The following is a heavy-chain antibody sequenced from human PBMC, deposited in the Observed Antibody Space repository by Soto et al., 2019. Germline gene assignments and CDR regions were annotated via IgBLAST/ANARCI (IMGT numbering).Heavy chain of an antibody. Sequence: PGGSLRLSCAASGVTFSSYAMSWVRQAPGKGLEWVSAISGSGGSTYYADSVKGRFTISRDNSKNTLYLQMNSLRAEDTAVYYCAKGADYGDSVYYYYYYMDVWGKGTTVTVSS. J-gene: IGHJ6*03. V-gene: IGHV3-23*01. CDR2: ISGSGGST. CDR3: AKGADYGDSVYYYYYYMDV. CDR1: GVTFSSYA. D-gene: IGHD4-17*01.